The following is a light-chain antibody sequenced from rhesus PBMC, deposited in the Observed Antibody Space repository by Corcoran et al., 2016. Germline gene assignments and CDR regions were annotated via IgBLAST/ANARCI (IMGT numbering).Light chain of an antibody. CDR2: EAS. Sequence: DIQMTQSPSSMSASVGDRVTITCRASQGITNDLAWYPQKPGETPNLLICEASSLQSGIPSRFSGSGSGTDFTLTISSLQSEDFATYYCQHYYSTPFTFGPGTKLGIK. CDR3: QHYYSTPFT. V-gene: IGKV1-25*01. J-gene: IGKJ3*01. CDR1: QGITND.